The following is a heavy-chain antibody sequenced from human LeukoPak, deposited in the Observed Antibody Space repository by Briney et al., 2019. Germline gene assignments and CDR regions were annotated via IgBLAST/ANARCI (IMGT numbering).Heavy chain of an antibody. CDR2: ISGSGGST. CDR3: ARDKAGYYYYYMDV. J-gene: IGHJ6*03. Sequence: GGSLRLSCAASGFTFSSYGMSWVRQAPGKGLEWVSAISGSGGSTYYADSVKGRFTISRDNAKNSLFLQMNSLRAEDTAVYYCARDKAGYYYYYMDVWGKGTTVTVSS. V-gene: IGHV3-23*01. CDR1: GFTFSSYG.